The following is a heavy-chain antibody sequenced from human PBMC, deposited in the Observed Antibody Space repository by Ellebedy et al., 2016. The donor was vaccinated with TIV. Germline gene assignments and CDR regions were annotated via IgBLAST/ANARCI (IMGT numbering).Heavy chain of an antibody. V-gene: IGHV4-59*08. CDR3: ARHENSRGWYYFDY. CDR1: GGSISSYY. CDR2: IYYSGST. D-gene: IGHD6-19*01. J-gene: IGHJ4*02. Sequence: MPSETLSLTCTVSGGSISSYYWSWIRQPPGKGLEWIGYIYYSGSTNYNPSLKSRVTISVDTSKNQFPLKLSSVTTADTAVYYCARHENSRGWYYFDYWGQGTLVTVSS.